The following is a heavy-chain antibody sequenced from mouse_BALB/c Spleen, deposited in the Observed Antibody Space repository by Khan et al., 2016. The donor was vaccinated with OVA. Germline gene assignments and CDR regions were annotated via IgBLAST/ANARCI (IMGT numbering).Heavy chain of an antibody. CDR1: GYTFTSYT. J-gene: IGHJ3*01. CDR3: VIDGAYHRNGGWFAY. V-gene: IGHV1-4*01. CDR2: INPSNGYT. D-gene: IGHD2-14*01. Sequence: VKLKQAGAELARPGASVKMSCKASGYTFTSYTIHWIKKRPGQGLEWIGYINPSNGYTNYNQKFKDKATLTTDKSSTTAYLQLSSLTSDDSAVYTCVIDGAYHRNGGWFAYWGQGTLVTVSA.